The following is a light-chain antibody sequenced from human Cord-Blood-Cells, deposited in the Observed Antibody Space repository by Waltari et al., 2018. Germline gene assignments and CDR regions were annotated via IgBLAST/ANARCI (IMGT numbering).Light chain of an antibody. V-gene: IGKV1-39*01. CDR3: QQSYSTPKWT. CDR1: QSISSY. CDR2: AAS. J-gene: IGKJ1*01. Sequence: DIQMTQSPSSLSASVGDRVTITCRASQSISSYLNWYQQKPGKAPKLLIYAASSLQSGGPARVSGSGSGTDFTLTSSSLQPEDFATYYCQQSYSTPKWTFGQGTKVEIK.